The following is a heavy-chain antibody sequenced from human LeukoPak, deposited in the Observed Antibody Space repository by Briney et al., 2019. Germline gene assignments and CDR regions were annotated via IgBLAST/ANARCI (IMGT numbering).Heavy chain of an antibody. CDR3: ASPFLQYNSTSGWSYRDGL. CDR2: IYTTGTT. V-gene: IGHV4-38-2*02. D-gene: IGHD2/OR15-2a*01. CDR1: GYSISSGYY. Sequence: SETLSLTCSVSGYSISSGYYWGWIRQSAGKGLEWIGHIYTTGTTHYNPSLRSRVTISVDTSKNQFSLKLTSVTAADTAVYYCASPFLQYNSTSGWSYRDGLWGQGTLVTVSS. J-gene: IGHJ4*02.